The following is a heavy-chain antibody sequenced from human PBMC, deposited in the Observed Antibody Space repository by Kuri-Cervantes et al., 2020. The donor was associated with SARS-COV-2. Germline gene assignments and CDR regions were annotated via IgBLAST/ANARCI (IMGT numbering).Heavy chain of an antibody. D-gene: IGHD3-3*01. CDR3: ARGDTIFGVVLYYYYMDV. Sequence: ASVKVSCKASGYTFTSYDINWVRQATGQGLEWMGWMNPNSGNTGYAQKFQGRVTMTRDTSIGTAYMELSRLRSDDTAVYYCARGDTIFGVVLYYYYMDVWGKGATVTVSS. J-gene: IGHJ6*03. V-gene: IGHV1-8*01. CDR2: MNPNSGNT. CDR1: GYTFTSYD.